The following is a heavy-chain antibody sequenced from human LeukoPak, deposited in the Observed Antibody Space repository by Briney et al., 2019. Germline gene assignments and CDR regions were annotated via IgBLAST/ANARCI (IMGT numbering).Heavy chain of an antibody. J-gene: IGHJ4*02. CDR3: AKGGSGSYLLDY. D-gene: IGHD3-10*01. V-gene: IGHV3-30*18. CDR1: GFTISNAW. CDR2: ISYDGSNK. Sequence: GGSLRLSCAASGFTISNAWMSWVRQAPGKGLEWVALISYDGSNKYYADSVKGRFTISRDNSKNTLYLQMNSLRAEDTAIYYCAKGGSGSYLLDYWGQGTLVSVSS.